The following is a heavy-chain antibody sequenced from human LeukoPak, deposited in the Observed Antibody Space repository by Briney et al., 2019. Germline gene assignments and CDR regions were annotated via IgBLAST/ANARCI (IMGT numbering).Heavy chain of an antibody. CDR3: ARTHCSGGSCYIDY. J-gene: IGHJ4*02. Sequence: PGRSLRLSCAASGFTFSSYGMHWVRQAPGKGLEWVAGIWYDGSNKYYADSVKGRFTISRDNSKNTLYLQMNSLRAEATAVYYCARTHCSGGSCYIDYWGQGTLVTVSS. D-gene: IGHD2-15*01. V-gene: IGHV3-33*01. CDR2: IWYDGSNK. CDR1: GFTFSSYG.